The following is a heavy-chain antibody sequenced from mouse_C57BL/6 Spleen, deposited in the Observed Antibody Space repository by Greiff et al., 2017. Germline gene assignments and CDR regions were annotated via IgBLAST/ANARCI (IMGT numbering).Heavy chain of an antibody. D-gene: IGHD1-1*01. V-gene: IGHV5-17*01. J-gene: IGHJ2*01. CDR1: GFTFSDYG. Sequence: EVKLMESGGGLVKPGGSLKLSCAASGFTFSDYGMHWVRQAPEKGLEWVAYISSGSSTIYYADTVKGRFTISRDNAKNTLFLQMTSLRSEVTAMYYCATITTVAHLDYWGQGTTLTVSS. CDR3: ATITTVAHLDY. CDR2: ISSGSSTI.